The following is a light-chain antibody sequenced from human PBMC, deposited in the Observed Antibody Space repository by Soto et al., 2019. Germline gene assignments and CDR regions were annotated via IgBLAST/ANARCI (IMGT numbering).Light chain of an antibody. CDR1: SRDIEAYDY. V-gene: IGLV2-8*01. CDR3: SSYAGSNKSV. Sequence: QSALTQPRSVSGSPGQSVAISCTGTSRDIEAYDYVSWYQQHPGKAPKLIISEVSKRPSGVPDRFSGSKSGNTASLTVSGLQPEDEADYYCSSYAGSNKSVFGTGTKVTVL. J-gene: IGLJ1*01. CDR2: EVS.